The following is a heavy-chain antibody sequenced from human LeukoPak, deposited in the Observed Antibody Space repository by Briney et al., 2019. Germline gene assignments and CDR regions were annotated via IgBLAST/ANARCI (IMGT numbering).Heavy chain of an antibody. CDR1: GFTFSNYA. V-gene: IGHV3-49*03. CDR2: IRSKIYRGTK. CDR3: ARANSFDSSGYYFDY. J-gene: IGHJ4*02. D-gene: IGHD3-22*01. Sequence: GRSLRLSCTASGFTFSNYALSWFRQAPGKGLEWVAFIRSKIYRGTKEYAASVKSRFTISRDDSKSIAYLQMNSLKAEDTAVYYCARANSFDSSGYYFDYWGQGTLVTVSS.